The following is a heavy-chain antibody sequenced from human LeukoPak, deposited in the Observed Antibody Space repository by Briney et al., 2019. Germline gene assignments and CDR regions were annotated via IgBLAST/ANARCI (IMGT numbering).Heavy chain of an antibody. V-gene: IGHV4-39*07. D-gene: IGHD3-22*01. CDR3: VRSSEGGYYYDSRGYYAVISDAFDI. CDR2: IYYTGST. CDR1: GGSISSSNYY. J-gene: IGHJ3*02. Sequence: SETLSLTCIVSGGSISSSNYYWGWIRQPPGKGLEWIGTIYYTGSTYYNPSLKSRVTISVDTSKNQFSLKLSSVTAADTAVYYCVRSSEGGYYYDSRGYYAVISDAFDIWGQGTMVAVSS.